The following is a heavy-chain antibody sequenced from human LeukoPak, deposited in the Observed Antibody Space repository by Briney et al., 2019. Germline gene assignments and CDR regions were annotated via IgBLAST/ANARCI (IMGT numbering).Heavy chain of an antibody. V-gene: IGHV3-21*01. Sequence: GGSLRLSCAASGFTFSGSAMHWVRQASGKGLEWVSSISSSSSYIYYADSVKGRFTISRDNAKNSLYLQMNSLRAEDTAVYYCATDTTVTPFGYWGQGTLVTVSS. CDR1: GFTFSGSA. CDR2: ISSSSSYI. CDR3: ATDTTVTPFGY. D-gene: IGHD4-17*01. J-gene: IGHJ4*02.